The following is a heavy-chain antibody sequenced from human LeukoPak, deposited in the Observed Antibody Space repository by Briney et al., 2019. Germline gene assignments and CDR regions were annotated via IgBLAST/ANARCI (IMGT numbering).Heavy chain of an antibody. V-gene: IGHV3-7*04. CDR1: GFTFSSYW. Sequence: PGGSLRLSCAASGFTFSSYWMTWVRQAQGQGLDRVANIKQDGSEKFYLDFVKGRFTISRENAKNSRYLQMNRLRAEDTAVYYCARKDLYTSGWYAFDFWGQGTLVTVSS. CDR2: IKQDGSEK. D-gene: IGHD6-19*01. J-gene: IGHJ4*02. CDR3: ARKDLYTSGWYAFDF.